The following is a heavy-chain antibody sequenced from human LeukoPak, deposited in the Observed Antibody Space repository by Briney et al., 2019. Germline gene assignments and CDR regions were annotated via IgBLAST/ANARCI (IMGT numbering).Heavy chain of an antibody. J-gene: IGHJ4*02. CDR3: AGEVEYCSGGSCYSYYFDY. CDR2: IYYSGST. D-gene: IGHD2-15*01. CDR1: GGSISSGGYY. V-gene: IGHV4-31*03. Sequence: PSETLSLTCTVSGGSISSGGYYWSWIRQHPGKGLEWIGYIYYSGSTYYNPSLKSRVTISVDTSKNQFSLKLSSVTAADTAVYYCAGEVEYCSGGSCYSYYFDYWGQGTLVTVSS.